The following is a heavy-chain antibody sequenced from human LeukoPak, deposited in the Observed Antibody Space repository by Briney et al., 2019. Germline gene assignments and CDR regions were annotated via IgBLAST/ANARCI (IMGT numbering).Heavy chain of an antibody. CDR3: ARYYYDSKPLFDY. D-gene: IGHD3-22*01. J-gene: IGHJ4*02. Sequence: PSETLSLTCTVSGGSISSYYWSWIRQPPGKGLEWIGYIYYSGSTNYNPSLESRVTISVDTSKNQFSLKLSSVTAADTAVYYCARYYYDSKPLFDYWGQGTLVTVSS. V-gene: IGHV4-59*01. CDR2: IYYSGST. CDR1: GGSISSYY.